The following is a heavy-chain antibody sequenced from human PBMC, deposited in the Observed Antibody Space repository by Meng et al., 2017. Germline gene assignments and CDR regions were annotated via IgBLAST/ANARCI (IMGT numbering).Heavy chain of an antibody. CDR2: ISAYNGNT. V-gene: IGHV1-18*01. CDR3: ARDPEHRSHGYGYWALSDY. Sequence: ASVKVSCKVSGYTFTSYGISWVRQAPGQGLEWMGWISAYNGNTNYAQKLQGRVTMTTDTSTSTAYMELRSLRSDDTAVYYCARDPEHRSHGYGYWALSDYWGQGTRVTVSS. D-gene: IGHD5-18*01. J-gene: IGHJ4*02. CDR1: GYTFTSYG.